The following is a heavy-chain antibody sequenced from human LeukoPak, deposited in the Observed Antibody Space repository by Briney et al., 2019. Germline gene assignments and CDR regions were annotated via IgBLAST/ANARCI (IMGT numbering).Heavy chain of an antibody. CDR3: ARGLIRQSAFDI. J-gene: IGHJ3*02. CDR2: IYYSGST. Sequence: SETLSLTCTVSGGSISSYYWSWIRQPPGKGLGWIAYIYYSGSTNYNPSLKSRVTISIDTSKNQFSLELNSVTAADTAVYYCARGLIRQSAFDIWGQGTMVTVSS. CDR1: GGSISSYY. D-gene: IGHD2-8*01. V-gene: IGHV4-59*01.